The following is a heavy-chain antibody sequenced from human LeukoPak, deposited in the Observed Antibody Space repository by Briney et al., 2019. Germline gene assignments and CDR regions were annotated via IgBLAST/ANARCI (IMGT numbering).Heavy chain of an antibody. D-gene: IGHD1-1*01. CDR1: GGSVGSGGYY. J-gene: IGHJ4*02. CDR2: IYYSGNT. Sequence: SETLSLTCTVSGGSVGSGGYYWSWIRQPPGKGLEWIGHIYYSGNTNYNPSLKSRVTISEDTSKNQFSLKLSSVTAADTAVYYCARDLGTGNYFDYWGQGTLVTVSS. V-gene: IGHV4-61*08. CDR3: ARDLGTGNYFDY.